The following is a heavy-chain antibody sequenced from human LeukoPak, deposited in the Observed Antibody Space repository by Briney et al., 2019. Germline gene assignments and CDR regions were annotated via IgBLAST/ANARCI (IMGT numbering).Heavy chain of an antibody. D-gene: IGHD1-20*01. CDR1: GDSIITNKW. V-gene: IGHV4/OR15-8*01. CDR2: IFHDGAA. Sequence: PSETLSLTCAVSGDSIITNKWWTWVRQPPGKGLEWIAEIFHDGAANYSPSLESRVAISVDKSRNQFSLKVNFVTAADTAVYYCARHSNWSGGVDWFDPWGQGTQVTVSS. CDR3: ARHSNWSGGVDWFDP. J-gene: IGHJ5*02.